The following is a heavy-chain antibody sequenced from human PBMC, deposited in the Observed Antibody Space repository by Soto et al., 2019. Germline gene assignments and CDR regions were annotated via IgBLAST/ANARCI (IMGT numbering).Heavy chain of an antibody. CDR3: ARIKGLRRHGAVDI. Sequence: PSETLSLTCSISGGSFSGYYWGWIRQSPRKGLEWLGQINHSGSNHHNPSLESRVIISVDTSKNLFALNLTSVTAADTAVYYCARIKGLRRHGAVDIWGQGTRVTVSS. CDR2: INHSGSN. J-gene: IGHJ3*02. V-gene: IGHV4-34*01. CDR1: GGSFSGYY. D-gene: IGHD3-10*01.